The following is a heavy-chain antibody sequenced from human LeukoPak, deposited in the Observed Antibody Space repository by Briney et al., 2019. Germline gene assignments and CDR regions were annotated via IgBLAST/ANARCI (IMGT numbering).Heavy chain of an antibody. D-gene: IGHD3-22*01. Sequence: PSETLSLTCTVSGGSISSYYWSWIRQPPGKGLEWIGYIYYSGSTNYNPSLKSRVTISVDTSKNQFSLKLSSATAADTAVYYCARGYDSSGYYHIDCWGQGTLVTVSS. CDR2: IYYSGST. J-gene: IGHJ4*02. CDR3: ARGYDSSGYYHIDC. V-gene: IGHV4-59*01. CDR1: GGSISSYY.